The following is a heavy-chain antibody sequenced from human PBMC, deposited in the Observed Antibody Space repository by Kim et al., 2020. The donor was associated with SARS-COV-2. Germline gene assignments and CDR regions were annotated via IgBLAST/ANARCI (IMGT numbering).Heavy chain of an antibody. D-gene: IGHD5-12*01. Sequence: SETLSLTCTVSGGSISSYYWSWIRQPPGKGLEWIGYIYYSGSTNYNPSLKSRVTISVDTSKNQFSLKLSSVTAADTAVYYCARVDGGSGYDWIDYWGQGTLVTVSS. CDR1: GGSISSYY. CDR3: ARVDGGSGYDWIDY. J-gene: IGHJ4*02. V-gene: IGHV4-59*01. CDR2: IYYSGST.